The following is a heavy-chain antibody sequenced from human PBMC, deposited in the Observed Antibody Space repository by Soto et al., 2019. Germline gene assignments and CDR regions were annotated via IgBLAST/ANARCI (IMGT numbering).Heavy chain of an antibody. V-gene: IGHV3-33*06. CDR1: GFTFRNFG. CDR2: IWFDGSHE. Sequence: QVQLVESGGGVVQPGRSLRLSCAASGFTFRNFGMHWVRQAPGKGLEWVAVIWFDGSHELYADSVKGRFTVSRDNSRNTLYLQMNSLRDADTAVYYCAKNHNYFDASGQYSGYGGFDEWGQCALCTVAS. J-gene: IGHJ4*02. D-gene: IGHD3-22*01. CDR3: AKNHNYFDASGQYSGYGGFDE.